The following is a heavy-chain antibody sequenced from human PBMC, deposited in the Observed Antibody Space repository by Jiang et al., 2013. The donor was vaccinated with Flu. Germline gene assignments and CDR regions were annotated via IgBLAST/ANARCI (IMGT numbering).Heavy chain of an antibody. D-gene: IGHD5-24*01. V-gene: IGHV1-18*01. CDR2: ISTSTGNT. Sequence: GICWVRQAPGAGLEWMGWISTSTGNTYYVQTLQGRVSMTIDTSTSTTYMELRSLRSDGTAIYYCVRDSMAAPWNFDYWGQGTLVTVSS. CDR3: VRDSMAAPWNFDY. J-gene: IGHJ4*02. CDR1: G.